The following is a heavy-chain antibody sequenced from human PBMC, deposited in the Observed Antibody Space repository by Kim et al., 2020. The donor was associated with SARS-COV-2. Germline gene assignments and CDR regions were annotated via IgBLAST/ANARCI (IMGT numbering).Heavy chain of an antibody. CDR2: IKPDGSLE. J-gene: IGHJ4*02. CDR1: GFAIGGYW. V-gene: IGHV3-7*01. CDR3: ARDDGFRSIDH. D-gene: IGHD6-25*01. Sequence: GGSLRLSCAASGFAIGGYWMAWLRQFPGKGLEWVANIKPDGSLEFYVDSVEGLFTVSRDNVKNSVYLQMDGLRPEDTAVYYCARDDGFRSIDHWGQGILVTVSS.